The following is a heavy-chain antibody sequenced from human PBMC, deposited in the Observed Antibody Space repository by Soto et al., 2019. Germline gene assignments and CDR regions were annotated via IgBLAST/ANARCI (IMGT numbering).Heavy chain of an antibody. Sequence: GASVKVSCKASGYTFTSYYMHWVRQAPGQGLEWMGIINPSGGSTSYAQKFQGRVTMTRDTSTSTVYMELSSLRSEDTAVYYCARDLSDILTGYYSEAPPTYYYYGMDVWGQGTTVTVSS. CDR1: GYTFTSYY. J-gene: IGHJ6*02. CDR2: INPSGGST. V-gene: IGHV1-46*01. CDR3: ARDLSDILTGYYSEAPPTYYYYGMDV. D-gene: IGHD3-9*01.